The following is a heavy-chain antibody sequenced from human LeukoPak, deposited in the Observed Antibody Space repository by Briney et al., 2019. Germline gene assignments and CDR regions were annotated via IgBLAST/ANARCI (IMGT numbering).Heavy chain of an antibody. V-gene: IGHV4-39*01. D-gene: IGHD3-10*01. CDR1: GGSVSSSSYY. J-gene: IGHJ6*03. Sequence: PSETLSLTCTVSGGSVSSSSYYWGWIRQPPGKGLEWIGSIYYSGSTYYNPSLKSRITISIDTSKNQFSLKLSSVTAADTAVYYCAGHPYGYGSGYYYYYMDVWGKGTTVTISS. CDR2: IYYSGST. CDR3: AGHPYGYGSGYYYYYMDV.